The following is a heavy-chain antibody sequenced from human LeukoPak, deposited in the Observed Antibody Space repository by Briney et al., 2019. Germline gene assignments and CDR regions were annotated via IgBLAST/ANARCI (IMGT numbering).Heavy chain of an antibody. J-gene: IGHJ4*02. D-gene: IGHD3-22*01. V-gene: IGHV1-69*13. CDR2: IIPIFGTA. CDR3: ARGDHYYDSRFDY. Sequence: SVKVSCKASGGTFSSYAISWVRQAPGQGLEWMGGIIPIFGTANYAQKFQGRVTITADESTSTAYMGLSSLRSEDTAVYYCARGDHYYDSRFDYWGQGTLVTVSS. CDR1: GGTFSSYA.